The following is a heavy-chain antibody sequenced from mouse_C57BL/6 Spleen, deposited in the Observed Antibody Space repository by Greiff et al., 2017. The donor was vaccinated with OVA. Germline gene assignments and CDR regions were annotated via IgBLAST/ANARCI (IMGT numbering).Heavy chain of an antibody. CDR1: GYTFTDYY. V-gene: IGHV1-26*01. Sequence: EVQLQQSGPELVKPGASVKISCKASGYTFTDYYMNWVKQSHGKSLEWIGDINPNNGGTSYNQKFKGKATLTVDTSSSTAYMELRSLTSEDSAVYYCARRVTSWFAYWGQGTLVTVSA. J-gene: IGHJ3*01. CDR2: INPNNGGT. D-gene: IGHD2-1*01. CDR3: ARRVTSWFAY.